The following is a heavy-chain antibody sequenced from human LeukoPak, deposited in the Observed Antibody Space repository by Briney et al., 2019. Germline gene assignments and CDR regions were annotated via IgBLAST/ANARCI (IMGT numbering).Heavy chain of an antibody. CDR3: ARDRLPYRGPPDF. CDR1: GFTVSSTY. Sequence: GGSLRLSCAASGFTVSSTYMSWVRQTPGKGLEWVSVIYSGGKVYYIDSVKGRFTISRDTSKNTVYLQMNSLRAEDTAVYYCARDRLPYRGPPDFWGQGTLVTVSS. D-gene: IGHD2-21*01. V-gene: IGHV3-53*01. J-gene: IGHJ4*02. CDR2: IYSGGKV.